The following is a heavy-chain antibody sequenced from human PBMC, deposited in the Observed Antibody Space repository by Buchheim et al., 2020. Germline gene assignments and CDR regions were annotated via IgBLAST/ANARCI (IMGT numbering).Heavy chain of an antibody. CDR1: GFTFSSYA. J-gene: IGHJ6*02. CDR2: ISGDGANT. CDR3: ATYKYSSSSDYYYGMDV. V-gene: IGHV3-23*01. D-gene: IGHD6-6*01. Sequence: EVQVLESGGGLVQPGGSLRLSCAASGFTFSSYAMSWVRQTPGKGLEWVSGISGDGANTYYADSVKGRFTTFRANSKKTVYLQMHSLRAEDTALYYCATYKYSSSSDYYYGMDVWGQGTT.